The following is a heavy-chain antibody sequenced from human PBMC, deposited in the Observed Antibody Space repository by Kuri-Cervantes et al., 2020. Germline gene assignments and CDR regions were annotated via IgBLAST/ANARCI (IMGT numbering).Heavy chain of an antibody. V-gene: IGHV1-46*01. D-gene: IGHD2-2*01. Sequence: ASVKVSCKASGGTFSSYAISWVRQAPGQGLEWMGIINPSGGSTSYAQKFQGRVTMTRDTSTSTVYMELSSLRSEDTAVYYCARVISPYDIVVVPAAQYYWYFDLWGRGTLVTVSS. CDR3: ARVISPYDIVVVPAAQYYWYFDL. CDR1: GGTFSSYA. CDR2: INPSGGST. J-gene: IGHJ2*01.